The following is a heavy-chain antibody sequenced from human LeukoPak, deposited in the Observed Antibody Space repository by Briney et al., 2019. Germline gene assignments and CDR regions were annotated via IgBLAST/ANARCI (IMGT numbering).Heavy chain of an antibody. CDR3: ARGWSSPFDY. J-gene: IGHJ4*02. CDR1: GGSFGGYY. D-gene: IGHD1-26*01. V-gene: IGHV4-34*01. CDR2: INHSGST. Sequence: SETLSLTCAVYGGSFGGYYWSWIRQPPGKGLEWIGEINHSGSTNYNPSLKSRVTISVDTSKNQFSLKLSSVTAADTAVYYCARGWSSPFDYWGQGTLVTVSS.